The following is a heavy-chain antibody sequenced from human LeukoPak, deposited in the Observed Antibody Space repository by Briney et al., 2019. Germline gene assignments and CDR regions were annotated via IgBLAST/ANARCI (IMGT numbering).Heavy chain of an antibody. V-gene: IGHV4-34*01. J-gene: IGHJ3*02. CDR2: INHSGST. Sequence: SETLFLTCAVYGGSFSGYYWSWIRQPPGKGLEWIGEINHSGSTNYNPSLKSRVTISVDTSKNQFSLKLSSVTAADTAVYYCARGYYDSSGYYYDAFDIWGQGTMVTVSS. D-gene: IGHD3-22*01. CDR3: ARGYYDSSGYYYDAFDI. CDR1: GGSFSGYY.